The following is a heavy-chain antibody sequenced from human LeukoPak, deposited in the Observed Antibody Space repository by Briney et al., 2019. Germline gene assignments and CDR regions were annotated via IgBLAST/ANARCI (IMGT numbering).Heavy chain of an antibody. CDR1: GGSFSGYY. CDR3: ARLGTAAGVDY. D-gene: IGHD6-13*01. J-gene: IGHJ4*02. CDR2: INHSGST. Sequence: PSETLSLTCAVYGGSFSGYYWSWIRQPPGKGLEWIGEINHSGSTSYNPSLKSRVTISVDTSKNQFSLKLSSVTAADTAVYYCARLGTAAGVDYWGQGTLVTVSS. V-gene: IGHV4-34*01.